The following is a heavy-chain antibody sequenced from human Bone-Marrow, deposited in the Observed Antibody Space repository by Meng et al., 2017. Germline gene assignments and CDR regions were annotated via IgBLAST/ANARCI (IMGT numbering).Heavy chain of an antibody. CDR3: ARASGWYRSYYYYGMDV. D-gene: IGHD6-19*01. J-gene: IGHJ6*02. V-gene: IGHV3-48*03. Sequence: GESLKISCAASGVTFSSYEMNWVRQAPGKGLEWVSYISSSGSTTYYADSVKGRFTISRDNAKNSLYLQMNSLRAEDTAVYYCARASGWYRSYYYYGMDVWGQGTTVTVSS. CDR2: ISSSGSTT. CDR1: GVTFSSYE.